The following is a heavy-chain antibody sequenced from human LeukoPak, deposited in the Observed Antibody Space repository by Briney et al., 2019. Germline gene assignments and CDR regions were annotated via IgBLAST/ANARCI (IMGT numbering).Heavy chain of an antibody. CDR2: VKSKSAGETT. CDR1: GLSISNDW. D-gene: IGHD3-10*01. J-gene: IGHJ4*02. CDR3: TLIQGWGSGSYYRDF. Sequence: KPGGSLRLSCAASGLSISNDWMSWVRQAPGKGLEWVARVKSKSAGETTDYAAPVKGRFTISRDDPKNTLYLQMNSLKTEDTAVYYCTLIQGWGSGSYYRDFWGQGTLVTVSS. V-gene: IGHV3-15*01.